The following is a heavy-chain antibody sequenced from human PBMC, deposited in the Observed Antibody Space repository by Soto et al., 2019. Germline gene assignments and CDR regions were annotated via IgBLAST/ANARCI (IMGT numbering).Heavy chain of an antibody. J-gene: IGHJ4*03. V-gene: IGHV1-18*01. Sequence: GASVKVSCKASGYTFTSYGISWVRQAPGQGLEWMGWISAYNGNTNYAQKLQGRVTMTTDTSTSTAYMELRSLRSDDTAVYYCASVWVVPAANGAFDFWGPGTMGSVSS. CDR2: ISAYNGNT. CDR1: GYTFTSYG. D-gene: IGHD2-2*01. CDR3: ASVWVVPAANGAFDF.